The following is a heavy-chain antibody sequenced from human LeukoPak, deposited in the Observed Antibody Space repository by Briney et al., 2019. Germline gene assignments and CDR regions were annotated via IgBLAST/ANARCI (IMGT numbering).Heavy chain of an antibody. J-gene: IGHJ4*02. V-gene: IGHV3-30*02. D-gene: IGHD3-22*01. CDR1: GFTFSSYG. CDR2: IRYDGSNK. CDR3: AKCSAYYYDSSLSDYFDY. Sequence: PGGSLRLSCAASGFTFSSYGMHWVRQDPGKGLEWVAFIRYDGSNKYYADSVKGRFTISRNNSKNTLYLQMNSLRAEDTAVYYCAKCSAYYYDSSLSDYFDYWGQGTLVTVSS.